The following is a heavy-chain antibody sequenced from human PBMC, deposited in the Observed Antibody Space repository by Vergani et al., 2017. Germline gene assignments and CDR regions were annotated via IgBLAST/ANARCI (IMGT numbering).Heavy chain of an antibody. CDR1: GFTFSGSA. Sequence: EVQLVESGGGLVQPGGSLKLSCAASGFTFSGSAMHWVRQASGKGLEWVGRIRSKANSYATAYAASVKGRFTISRDDSKNTAYLQMNSLKTEDTAVYYCARSVGGLPYCGGDCDSPKIDYWGQGTLVTVSS. CDR3: ARSVGGLPYCGGDCDSPKIDY. V-gene: IGHV3-73*02. J-gene: IGHJ4*02. D-gene: IGHD2-21*02. CDR2: IRSKANSYAT.